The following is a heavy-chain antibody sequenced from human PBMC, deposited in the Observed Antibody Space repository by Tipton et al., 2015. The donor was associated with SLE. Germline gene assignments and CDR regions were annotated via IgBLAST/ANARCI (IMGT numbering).Heavy chain of an antibody. D-gene: IGHD2-2*01. CDR3: ARDRGEVVPAALDY. Sequence: QSGAEVKKPGASVKVSCKASGYTFINYGIPWVRQAPGQGLEWVGWINPYNGYTNYAQKLQDRLTMTTDTSTNTAYMELMSLRSGDTAIYYCARDRGEVVPAALDYWGQGTLVTVSA. CDR2: INPYNGYT. CDR1: GYTFINYG. V-gene: IGHV1-18*01. J-gene: IGHJ4*02.